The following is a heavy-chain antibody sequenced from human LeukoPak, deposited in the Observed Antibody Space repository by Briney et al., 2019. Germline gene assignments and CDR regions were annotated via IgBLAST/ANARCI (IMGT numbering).Heavy chain of an antibody. V-gene: IGHV4-61*01. J-gene: IGHJ4*02. D-gene: IGHD5-12*01. Sequence: ASETLSLTCTVSGGSVSSGSYYWSWIRQPPGKGLEWIGYIYYSGSTNYNPSLKSRVTISVDTSKNQFSLKLSSVTAADTAVYYCARGDIEATRFDYWGQGTLVTVSS. CDR2: IYYSGST. CDR1: GGSVSSGSYY. CDR3: ARGDIEATRFDY.